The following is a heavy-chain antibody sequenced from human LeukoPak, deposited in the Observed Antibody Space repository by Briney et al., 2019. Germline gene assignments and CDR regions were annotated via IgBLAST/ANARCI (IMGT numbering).Heavy chain of an antibody. J-gene: IGHJ4*02. CDR3: ARDSSGLYYFDY. CDR2: IYYSGST. V-gene: IGHV4-59*12. Sequence: SQTLSLTCTVSGGSISPYYWSWIRQPPGKGLEWIGYIYYSGSTNYNPSLKSRVTISVDTSKNQFSLKLSSVTAADTAAYYCARDSSGLYYFDYWGQGTLVTVSS. D-gene: IGHD3-22*01. CDR1: GGSISPYY.